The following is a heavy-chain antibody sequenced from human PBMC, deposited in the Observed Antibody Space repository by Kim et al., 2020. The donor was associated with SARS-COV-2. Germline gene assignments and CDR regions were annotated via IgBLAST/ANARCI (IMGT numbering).Heavy chain of an antibody. V-gene: IGHV3-53*01. J-gene: IGHJ6*02. D-gene: IGHD6-13*01. Sequence: SDKVRFTISRDNSKNTLYLQMNSLRAEDTAVYYCARSIAAAGKNYYGMDVWGQGTTVTVSS. CDR3: ARSIAAAGKNYYGMDV.